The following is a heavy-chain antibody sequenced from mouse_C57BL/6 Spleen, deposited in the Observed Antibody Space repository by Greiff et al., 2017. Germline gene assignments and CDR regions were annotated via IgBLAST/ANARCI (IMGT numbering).Heavy chain of an antibody. CDR3: ARGYNGSSSAWFAY. V-gene: IGHV1-69*01. CDR2: IDPSDSYT. D-gene: IGHD1-1*01. CDR1: GYTFTSYW. J-gene: IGHJ3*01. Sequence: QVQLQQPGAELVMPGASVKLSCKASGYTFTSYWMHWVKQRPGQGLEWIGEIDPSDSYTNYNQKFKGKSTLTVDKSSSTAYMQLSSLTSEDSAVYYCARGYNGSSSAWFAYWGQGTLVTVSA.